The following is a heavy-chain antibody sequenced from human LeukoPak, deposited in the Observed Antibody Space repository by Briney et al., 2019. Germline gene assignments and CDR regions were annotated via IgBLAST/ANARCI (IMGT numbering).Heavy chain of an antibody. D-gene: IGHD2-15*01. Sequence: ASVKVSCKASGYTFTGYYMHWVRQAPGQGLEWMGRINPNSGGTNYAQKFQGRVTMTRDTSISTAYMELSRLRSDDTAVYYCARSGDIVAPTPFDYWGQGTLVTVSS. CDR3: ARSGDIVAPTPFDY. V-gene: IGHV1-2*06. J-gene: IGHJ4*02. CDR2: INPNSGGT. CDR1: GYTFTGYY.